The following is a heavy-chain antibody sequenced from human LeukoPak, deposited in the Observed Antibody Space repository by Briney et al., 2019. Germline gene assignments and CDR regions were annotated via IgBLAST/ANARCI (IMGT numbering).Heavy chain of an antibody. CDR3: ARTYYDILTAYNPYFDY. J-gene: IGHJ4*02. V-gene: IGHV3-21*01. CDR1: GFTFSSYS. Sequence: GGSLRLSCAASGFTFSSYSMNWVRQAPAKGLEWVSSISSSGSYIYYADSVKGRFTISRDNAKNSLYLQMNSLRAEDTAVYYCARTYYDILTAYNPYFDYWGQGILVTVSS. CDR2: ISSSGSYI. D-gene: IGHD3-9*01.